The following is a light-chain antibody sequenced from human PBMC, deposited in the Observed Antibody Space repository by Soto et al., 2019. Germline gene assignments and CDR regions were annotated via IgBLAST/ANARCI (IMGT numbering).Light chain of an antibody. Sequence: EVVLTQSPATLSLSPGERATLSCRASQSVTKYLAWYQQKPGQALRLLIYDVSKRATGIPARFSGSGSETDCTGAIGRLEPGDFAVYCGHQRSNGPLTFGGGTKREIK. V-gene: IGKV3-11*01. CDR2: DVS. CDR3: HQRSNGPLT. CDR1: QSVTKY. J-gene: IGKJ4*01.